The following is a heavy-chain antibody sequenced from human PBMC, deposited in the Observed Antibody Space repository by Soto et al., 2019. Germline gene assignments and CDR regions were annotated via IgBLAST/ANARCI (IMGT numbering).Heavy chain of an antibody. Sequence: GASVKVSCKASGGTFSSYAISWVRQAPGQGLEWMGGIIPIFGTANYAQKFQGRVTITADESTSTAYMELSSLRSEDTAVYYCAATVVTMVRGVIIRYNWFDPWGQGTLVTVSS. CDR3: AATVVTMVRGVIIRYNWFDP. CDR1: GGTFSSYA. J-gene: IGHJ5*02. CDR2: IIPIFGTA. V-gene: IGHV1-69*13. D-gene: IGHD3-10*01.